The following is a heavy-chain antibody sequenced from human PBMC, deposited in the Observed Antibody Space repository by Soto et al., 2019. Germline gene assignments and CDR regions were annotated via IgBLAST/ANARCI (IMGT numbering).Heavy chain of an antibody. Sequence: QVQLVQSGAEVKKPGSSVKVSCKASGGTFSSYTISWVRQAPGQGLEWMGRIIPILGIANYAQKLQGRVTITADKSTSTAYMELSSLRSEDTAVYYCAREKDGYKENYWGQGTLVTVSS. J-gene: IGHJ4*02. CDR2: IIPILGIA. V-gene: IGHV1-69*08. CDR3: AREKDGYKENY. D-gene: IGHD5-12*01. CDR1: GGTFSSYT.